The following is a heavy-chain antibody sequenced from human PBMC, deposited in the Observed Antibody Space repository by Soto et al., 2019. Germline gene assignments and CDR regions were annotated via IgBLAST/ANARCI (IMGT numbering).Heavy chain of an antibody. V-gene: IGHV4-31*03. CDR1: GGSISSGYYY. D-gene: IGHD3-3*01. Sequence: SETLSLTCTVSGGSISSGYYYWSWIRQHPGKGLEWIGYIYYSGSTYYNPSLKSRVTISVDTSKNQFSLKLSSVTAADTAVYYCARGWYYDFWSGYYKGNWFDPWGQGTLVTVSS. CDR3: ARGWYYDFWSGYYKGNWFDP. J-gene: IGHJ5*02. CDR2: IYYSGST.